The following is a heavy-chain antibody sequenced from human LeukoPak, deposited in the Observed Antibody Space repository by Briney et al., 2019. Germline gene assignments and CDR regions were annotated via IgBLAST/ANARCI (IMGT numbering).Heavy chain of an antibody. CDR2: IYYSGST. Sequence: SETLSLTCTVSGGSISSGDYYWSWIRQPPGKGLEWIGFIYYSGSTNYNPSLKSRVTISVDTSKNQFSLKLSSVTAADTAVYYCARDPSGYFNYWGQGTLATVSS. CDR1: GGSISSGDYY. CDR3: ARDPSGYFNY. D-gene: IGHD3-22*01. V-gene: IGHV4-61*08. J-gene: IGHJ4*02.